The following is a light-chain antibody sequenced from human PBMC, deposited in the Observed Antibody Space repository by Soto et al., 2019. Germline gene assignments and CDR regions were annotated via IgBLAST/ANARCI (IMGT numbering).Light chain of an antibody. CDR2: EVS. J-gene: IGLJ1*01. CDR1: SSDVGSYNL. CDR3: CSYAGGSNV. V-gene: IGLV2-23*02. Sequence: QSALTQPASVSGSPGQSITISCTGASSDVGSYNLVSWYQQHPGKAPNLMIYEVSKRPSGVSDRFSGSRSGNTASLTISGLQAEDEADYYCCSYAGGSNVFGTGTKLTVL.